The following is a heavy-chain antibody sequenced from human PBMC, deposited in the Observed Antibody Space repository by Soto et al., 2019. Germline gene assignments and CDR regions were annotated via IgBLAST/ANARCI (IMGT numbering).Heavy chain of an antibody. D-gene: IGHD6-13*01. CDR2: IWYDGSNK. CDR3: ARDFGIAAAGPNYYYGMDV. Sequence: GGSLRLSCAASGFTFSSYGMHWVRQAPGKGLEWVAVIWYDGSNKYYADSVKGRFTISRDNSKNTLYLQMNSLRAEDTAVYYCARDFGIAAAGPNYYYGMDVWGQGTTVTVSS. V-gene: IGHV3-33*01. J-gene: IGHJ6*02. CDR1: GFTFSSYG.